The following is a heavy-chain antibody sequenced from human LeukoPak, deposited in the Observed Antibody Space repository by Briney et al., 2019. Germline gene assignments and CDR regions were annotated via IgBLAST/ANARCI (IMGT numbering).Heavy chain of an antibody. V-gene: IGHV4-59*08. Sequence: SETLSLTCTVSGGSLSSYYWSWIRQPPAKGLEWIGYIYYSGSTNYNPSLKSRVTISVDTSKNQFSLKLSSVTAADTAVYYCARHVHCSSTSCYHHNWFDPWGQGTLVTVSS. CDR2: IYYSGST. CDR1: GGSLSSYY. J-gene: IGHJ5*02. CDR3: ARHVHCSSTSCYHHNWFDP. D-gene: IGHD2-2*01.